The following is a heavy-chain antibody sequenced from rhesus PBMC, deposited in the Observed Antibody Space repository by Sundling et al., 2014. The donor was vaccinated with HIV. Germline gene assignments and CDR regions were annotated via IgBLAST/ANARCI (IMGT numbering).Heavy chain of an antibody. V-gene: IGHV4-160*01. Sequence: QVQLQESGPGLVKPSEPLSLTCAVSGGSISSNYWNWIRQPPGKGLEWIGRIFGIGGSTDYNPSLKSRLTISTDTSKNQFSLKLTSVTAADTAVYYCAKGWGPFDYWGQGVPVTVSS. CDR2: IFGIGGST. CDR3: AKGWGPFDY. CDR1: GGSISSNY. D-gene: IGHD1-44*01. J-gene: IGHJ4*01.